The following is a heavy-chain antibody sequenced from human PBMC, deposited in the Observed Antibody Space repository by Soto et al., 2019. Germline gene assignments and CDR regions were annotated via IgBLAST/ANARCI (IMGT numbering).Heavy chain of an antibody. V-gene: IGHV3-11*01. CDR1: GFTFSDYY. D-gene: IGHD6-13*01. J-gene: IGHJ5*02. Sequence: GGSLRLSCAASGFTFSDYYMSWIRQAPGKGLEWVSYISSSGSSTYYADSVKGRFTISRDNSKNTLYLQMNSLRAEDTAVYYCAKGPRAAAGTRWFDPWGQGTLVTVSS. CDR3: AKGPRAAAGTRWFDP. CDR2: ISSSGSST.